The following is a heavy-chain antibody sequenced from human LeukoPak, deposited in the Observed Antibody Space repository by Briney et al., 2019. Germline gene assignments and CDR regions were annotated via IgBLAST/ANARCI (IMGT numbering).Heavy chain of an antibody. CDR1: GGSISSGGYY. V-gene: IGHV4-30-2*01. CDR2: IYHSGST. Sequence: PSQTLSLTCTVSGGSISSGGYYWSWIRQPPGKGLEWIGYIYHSGSTYYNPSLKSRVTISVDRSKNQFSLKLSTVTAADTAVYYCAREGPTVIGRWSRPLDGWGQGTLVTVSS. J-gene: IGHJ4*02. CDR3: AREGPTVIGRWSRPLDG. D-gene: IGHD5-24*01.